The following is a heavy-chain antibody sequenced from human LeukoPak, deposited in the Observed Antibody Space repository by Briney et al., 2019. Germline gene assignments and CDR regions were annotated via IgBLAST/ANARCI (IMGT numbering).Heavy chain of an antibody. Sequence: PSETLSLTCTVSGGSISSSSYYWGWIRQPPGKGLEWIGSIYYSGSTYYNPSLKSRVTISVDTSKNQFSLKLSSVTAADTAVYYCARWYYYDSSGYYGLHFDYWGQGTLVTVSS. CDR3: ARWYYYDSSGYYGLHFDY. CDR2: IYYSGST. V-gene: IGHV4-39*01. D-gene: IGHD3-22*01. CDR1: GGSISSSSYY. J-gene: IGHJ4*02.